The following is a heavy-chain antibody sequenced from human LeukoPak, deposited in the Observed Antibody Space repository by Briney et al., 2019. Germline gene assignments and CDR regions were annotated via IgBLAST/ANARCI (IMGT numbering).Heavy chain of an antibody. V-gene: IGHV1-24*01. CDR3: ATISEDIVATRAGLTFDY. CDR2: FDPEDGET. J-gene: IGHJ4*02. CDR1: GYTLTELS. Sequence: ASVKVSCKVPGYTLTELSMHWVRQAPGKGLELMGGFDPEDGETIYAQKFQGRVTMTEDTSTDTAYMELSSLRSEDTAVYYCATISEDIVATRAGLTFDYWGQGTLVTVSS. D-gene: IGHD5-12*01.